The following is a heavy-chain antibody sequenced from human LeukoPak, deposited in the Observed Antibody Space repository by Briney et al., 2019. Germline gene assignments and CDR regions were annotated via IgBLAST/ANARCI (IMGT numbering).Heavy chain of an antibody. CDR2: ISYSGST. J-gene: IGHJ4*02. Sequence: SETLSLTCTVSGGSISTYYWNWIRQPPGKGLEWIGFISYSGSTNYSPSLKSRVTISANTSKNQFSLKLSSVTAADTAVYYCARDRRHRSSGVGDLAYYFDYWGQGTLVTVSS. V-gene: IGHV4-59*12. CDR3: ARDRRHRSSGVGDLAYYFDY. D-gene: IGHD1-14*01. CDR1: GGSISTYY.